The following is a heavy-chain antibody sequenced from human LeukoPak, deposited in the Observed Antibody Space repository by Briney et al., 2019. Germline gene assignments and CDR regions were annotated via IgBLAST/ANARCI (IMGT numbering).Heavy chain of an antibody. CDR1: GYTFTSYG. Sequence: ASAKVSCKASGYTFTSYGISWVRQAPGQGLEWMGWISAYNGNTNYAQKLQGRVTMTTDTSTSTAYMELRSLRSDDTAVYYCARDGYCSSTSCYYLDYYYMDVWGKGTTVTVSS. CDR3: ARDGYCSSTSCYYLDYYYMDV. D-gene: IGHD2-2*01. CDR2: ISAYNGNT. J-gene: IGHJ6*03. V-gene: IGHV1-18*01.